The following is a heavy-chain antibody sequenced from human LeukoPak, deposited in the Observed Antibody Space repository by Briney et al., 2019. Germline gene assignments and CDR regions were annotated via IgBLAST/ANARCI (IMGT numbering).Heavy chain of an antibody. Sequence: PSETLSLTCVVSGYSIRNSDYWGWIRQSPGKGLEWIASMYNSVSIHYNPSLKSRVTILVDTSKNEFSPKMRSVTAADTAVYYCARNSSSGFFDYWGQGTLATVSS. CDR1: GYSIRNSDY. J-gene: IGHJ4*02. D-gene: IGHD6-6*01. CDR3: ARNSSSGFFDY. V-gene: IGHV4-38-2*01. CDR2: MYNSVSI.